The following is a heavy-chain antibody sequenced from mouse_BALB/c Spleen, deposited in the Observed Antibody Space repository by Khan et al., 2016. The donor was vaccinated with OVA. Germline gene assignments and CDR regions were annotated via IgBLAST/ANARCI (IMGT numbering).Heavy chain of an antibody. V-gene: IGHV1-31*01. D-gene: IGHD2-14*01. CDR3: ARGYDFFAY. J-gene: IGHJ3*01. Sequence: EVQLQQSGPDLVKPGASVKMSCKASGYSFTGYYMNWVKQSHGKSLECIGRINPYTGNTNYNQKFKGKVVFIVDTSSSTAYMELSSLTYEASAVXCGARGYDFFAYGGQGTLVTVSA. CDR2: INPYTGNT. CDR1: GYSFTGYY.